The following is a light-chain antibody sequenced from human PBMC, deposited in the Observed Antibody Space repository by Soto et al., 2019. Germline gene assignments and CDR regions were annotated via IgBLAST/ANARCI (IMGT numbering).Light chain of an antibody. V-gene: IGKV1-39*01. J-gene: IGKJ5*01. CDR2: AAS. CDR1: QSISSY. CDR3: QQSYSTPGVT. Sequence: DIQMTQSPSSLSASVGDIVSITCRASQSISSYLNWYQQKPGKAPKLLIYAASSLQSGVPSRFSGSGSGTDFTLTISSLQPEDFATYYCQQSYSTPGVTFGQGTRLEIK.